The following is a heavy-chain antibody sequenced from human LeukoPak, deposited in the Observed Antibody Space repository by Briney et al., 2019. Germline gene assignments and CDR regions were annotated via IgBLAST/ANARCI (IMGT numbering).Heavy chain of an antibody. CDR2: IYSSSDYI. Sequence: PGGSLRLSCAGAGFIFSDFYMSWIRQAPGKGLEWVSLIYSSSDYIYYADSVKGRFTISRDNAKNSLYLQMNSLRAEDTAVYYCARMAAWGQGTLVTVSS. V-gene: IGHV3-11*04. D-gene: IGHD5-24*01. CDR3: ARMAA. CDR1: GFIFSDFY. J-gene: IGHJ4*02.